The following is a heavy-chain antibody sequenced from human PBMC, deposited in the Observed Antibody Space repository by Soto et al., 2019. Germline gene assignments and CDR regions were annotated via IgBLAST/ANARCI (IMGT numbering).Heavy chain of an antibody. CDR1: GGSMSSYY. V-gene: IGHV4-4*07. D-gene: IGHD2-2*01. J-gene: IGHJ6*02. CDR2: IYTSGST. Sequence: SETLSLTWTGSGGSMSSYYWSWFRQPAGKGLEWIGRIYTSGSTNYNPSLKSRVTMSVDTSKNQFSLKLSSVTAADTAVYYCARDGGYCRSTNCPCYHYYGLYVCAQGTT. CDR3: ARDGGYCRSTNCPCYHYYGLYV.